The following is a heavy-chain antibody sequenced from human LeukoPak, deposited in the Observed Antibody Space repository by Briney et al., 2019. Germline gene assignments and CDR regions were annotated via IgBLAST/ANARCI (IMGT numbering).Heavy chain of an antibody. CDR1: GFTFSNYA. Sequence: GGSLRLSCAASGFTFSNYAMTWVRQTPGKGLEWVSAISSGAGSTYYTDSVKGRFTISRDNSKNTLYLQMNSLRAEDTAVYYCARKPVDRCLDYWGQGTLVTVSS. D-gene: IGHD2-15*01. CDR2: ISSGAGST. CDR3: ARKPVDRCLDY. V-gene: IGHV3-23*01. J-gene: IGHJ4*02.